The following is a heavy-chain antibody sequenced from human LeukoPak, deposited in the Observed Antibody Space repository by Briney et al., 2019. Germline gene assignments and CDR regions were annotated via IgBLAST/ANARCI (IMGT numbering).Heavy chain of an antibody. CDR1: GFTFSSYA. CDR3: AKDGVGFGEPFDY. Sequence: GGSLRLSCAASGFTFSSYAMSWVRQAPGKGLEWVSAISGSGGSTYYADSVKGRLTISRDNSKNTLYLQMNSLRAEDAAVYYCAKDGVGFGEPFDYWGQGTLVTVSS. V-gene: IGHV3-23*01. D-gene: IGHD3-10*01. CDR2: ISGSGGST. J-gene: IGHJ4*02.